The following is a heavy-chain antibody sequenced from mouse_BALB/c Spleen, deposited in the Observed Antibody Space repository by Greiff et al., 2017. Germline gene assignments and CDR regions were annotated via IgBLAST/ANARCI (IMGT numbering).Heavy chain of an antibody. CDR3: ARELTTAY. J-gene: IGHJ3*01. CDR1: GYSITSGYY. V-gene: IGHV3-6*02. CDR2: ISYDGSN. D-gene: IGHD1-1*01. Sequence: EVKLLESGPGLVKPSQSLSLTCSVTGYSITSGYYWNWIRQFPGNKLEWMGYISYDGSNNYNPSLKNRISITRDTSKNQFFLKLNSVTTEDTATYYCARELTTAYWGQGTLVTVSA.